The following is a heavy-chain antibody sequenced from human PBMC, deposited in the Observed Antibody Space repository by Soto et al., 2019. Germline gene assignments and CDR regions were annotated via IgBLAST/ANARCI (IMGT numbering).Heavy chain of an antibody. J-gene: IGHJ6*02. CDR2: IYHSGST. D-gene: IGHD3-10*01. CDR1: GGSISSSNW. V-gene: IGHV4-4*02. Sequence: PSETVSLTCAVSGGSISSSNWWSWVRQPPGKGLEWIGEIYHSGSTNYNPSLKSRVTISVDKSKNQFSLKLSSVTAADTAVYYCARSAPITMVRGVKSYYYYGMDVWGQGTTVTVSS. CDR3: ARSAPITMVRGVKSYYYYGMDV.